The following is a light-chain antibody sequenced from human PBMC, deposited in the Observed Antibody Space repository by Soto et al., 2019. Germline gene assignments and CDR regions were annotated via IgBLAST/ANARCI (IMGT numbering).Light chain of an antibody. Sequence: QSALTQPASVPGSPGQSITISFTGTSSDVGNYKYVSWYQQHPGKAPKLMIYEVSNRPSGVSNRFSGSKSGNTASLTISGLQAEDETDYYCFSYTSSGTYVFGTGTKVTVL. V-gene: IGLV2-14*01. J-gene: IGLJ1*01. CDR3: FSYTSSGTYV. CDR2: EVS. CDR1: SSDVGNYKY.